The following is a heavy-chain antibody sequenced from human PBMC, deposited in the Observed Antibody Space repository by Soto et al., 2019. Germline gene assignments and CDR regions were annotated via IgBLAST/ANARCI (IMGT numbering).Heavy chain of an antibody. CDR2: IYYSGST. J-gene: IGHJ6*02. V-gene: IGHV4-59*01. CDR1: GGYISSYY. Sequence: SETLSLTCTVAGGYISSYYWSWIRQPPGKGLEWIGYIYYSGSTNYNPSLKSRVTISVDTSKNQFSLKLSSVTAADTAVYYCARGDPLLWFGEKVYYGMDVWGQGTTVTVS. CDR3: ARGDPLLWFGEKVYYGMDV. D-gene: IGHD3-10*01.